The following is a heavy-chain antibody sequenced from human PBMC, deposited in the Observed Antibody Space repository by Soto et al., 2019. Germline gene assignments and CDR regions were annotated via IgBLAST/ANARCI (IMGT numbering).Heavy chain of an antibody. CDR1: GGSVGGGGHY. D-gene: IGHD1-1*01. V-gene: IGHV4-31*01. Sequence: QVQLQESGPGLVKPSETLSLTCSVSGGSVGGGGHYWSWIRQHPGKGLEWIAYIYYTGSTYFNPSLKGLFSRSMDASKNQFSLNLSSVTAADSAVYSGGGAGSPLGDGIVLAPAPPSLGGQEPWVTVSS. CDR3: GGAGSPLGDGIVLAPAPPSL. J-gene: IGHJ4*02. CDR2: IYYTGST.